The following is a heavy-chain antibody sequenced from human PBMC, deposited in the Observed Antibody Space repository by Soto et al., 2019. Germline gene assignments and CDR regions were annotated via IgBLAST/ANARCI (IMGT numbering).Heavy chain of an antibody. J-gene: IGHJ4*02. CDR2: IYWDDDK. Sequence: QITLKESGPTLVKPTQTLTLTCTFSGFSLTSPAVGVNWIRQPPGKALEWLALIYWDDDKQYSPSLKSRLTITKDTSKNQVVLTMTNMDPVDIATYYCAHGSGWLSDYWGQGTLVTVSS. CDR3: AHGSGWLSDY. D-gene: IGHD6-19*01. V-gene: IGHV2-5*02. CDR1: GFSLTSPAVG.